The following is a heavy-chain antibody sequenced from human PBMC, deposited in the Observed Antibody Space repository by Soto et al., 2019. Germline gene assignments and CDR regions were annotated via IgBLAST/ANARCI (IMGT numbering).Heavy chain of an antibody. Sequence: QVQLQESGPGLVKPSETLSLTCTVSGGSISSYYWSWIRQPAGKGLEWIGRIYTSGSTNYNPSLKRRVTMSVDTSKNQFSLKLSSVTAADTAVYYCARGSLRYSYGPQNYYYGMDVWGQGTTVTVSS. CDR3: ARGSLRYSYGPQNYYYGMDV. J-gene: IGHJ6*02. CDR2: IYTSGST. CDR1: GGSISSYY. V-gene: IGHV4-4*07. D-gene: IGHD5-18*01.